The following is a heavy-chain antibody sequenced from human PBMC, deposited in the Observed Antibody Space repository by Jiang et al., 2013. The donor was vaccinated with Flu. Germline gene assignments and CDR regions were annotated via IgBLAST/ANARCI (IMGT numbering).Heavy chain of an antibody. CDR3: ARPYVDIVASSHNDAFDI. CDR2: INAGNGNT. CDR1: GYTFTSYA. Sequence: SGAEVKKPGASVKVSCKASGYTFTSYAMHWVRQAPGQRLEWMGWINAGNGNTKYSQKFQGRVTITRDTSASTAYMELSSLRSEDTAVYYCARPYVDIVASSHNDAFDIWGQGTMVTVSS. V-gene: IGHV1-3*01. D-gene: IGHD5-12*01. J-gene: IGHJ3*02.